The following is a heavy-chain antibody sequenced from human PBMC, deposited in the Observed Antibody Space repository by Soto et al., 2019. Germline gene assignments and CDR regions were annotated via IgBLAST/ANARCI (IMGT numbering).Heavy chain of an antibody. J-gene: IGHJ6*02. V-gene: IGHV1-3*01. CDR3: ARDLAAAGTIIPRRTYYYYGMDV. Sequence: RASVLVSCKASAYTFTSYAMNWVRQAPGQRLVGRGWINAGNGNTKYSKKFQGRVTITRDTSASTAYMELSSLRSEDTAVYYCARDLAAAGTIIPRRTYYYYGMDVWGQGTTVTVSS. CDR1: AYTFTSYA. CDR2: INAGNGNT. D-gene: IGHD6-13*01.